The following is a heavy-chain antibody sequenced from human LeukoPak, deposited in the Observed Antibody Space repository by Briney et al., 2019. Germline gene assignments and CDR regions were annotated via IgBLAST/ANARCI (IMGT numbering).Heavy chain of an antibody. CDR1: GDSVSGYY. J-gene: IGHJ6*02. CDR3: ARVRDYYYGMDV. V-gene: IGHV4-59*02. CDR2: VYYSGST. Sequence: SETLSLTCTVSGDSVSGYYWSWIRQPPGKGLEWIGYVYYSGSTNYNPSLKSRVTISVDTSKNQFSLKLSSVTAADTAVYYCARVRDYYYGMDVWGRGTTVTVSS.